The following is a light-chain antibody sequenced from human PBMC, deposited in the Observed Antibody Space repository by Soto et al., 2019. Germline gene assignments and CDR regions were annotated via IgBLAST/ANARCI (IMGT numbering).Light chain of an antibody. CDR3: QHYSGDRAT. V-gene: IGKV1-5*03. CDR1: QSISSW. J-gene: IGKJ1*01. Sequence: DIQMTQSPSTLSASVGDIVTITCRASQSISSWLAWYQQKPGKAPKLLIYKASSLESGVPSRFSGSGSGTEFTLTISSLRPDDFATYYCQHYSGDRATFGQGTKVDIK. CDR2: KAS.